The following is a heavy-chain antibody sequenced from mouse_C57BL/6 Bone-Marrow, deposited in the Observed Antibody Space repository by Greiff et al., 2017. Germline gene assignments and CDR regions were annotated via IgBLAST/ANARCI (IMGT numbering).Heavy chain of an antibody. CDR2: IDPSDSYT. Sequence: VQLQQPGAELVMPGASVKLSCKASGYTFTSYWMHWVKQRPGQGLEWIGEIDPSDSYTNYNQKFKGKSTLTVDKSSSTAYMQLSSLTSEASAVYCCARGDYWGGEGFDYWGQGTTLTVSS. J-gene: IGHJ2*01. V-gene: IGHV1-69*01. CDR3: ARGDYWGGEGFDY. D-gene: IGHD2-13*01. CDR1: GYTFTSYW.